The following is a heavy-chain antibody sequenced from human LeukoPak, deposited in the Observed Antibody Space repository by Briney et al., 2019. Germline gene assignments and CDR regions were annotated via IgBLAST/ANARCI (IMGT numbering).Heavy chain of an antibody. Sequence: ASVKVSCKASGYTFTSYGISWVRQAPGQGLERMGWISAYNGNTNYAQKLQGRVTMTTDTSTSTAYMELRSLRSDDTAVYYRARELRGGDFDYWGQGTLVTVSS. CDR2: ISAYNGNT. D-gene: IGHD2-21*01. CDR1: GYTFTSYG. J-gene: IGHJ4*02. CDR3: ARELRGGDFDY. V-gene: IGHV1-18*01.